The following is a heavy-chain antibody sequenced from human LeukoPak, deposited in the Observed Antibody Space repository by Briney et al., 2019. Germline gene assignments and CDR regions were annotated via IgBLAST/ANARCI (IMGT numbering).Heavy chain of an antibody. J-gene: IGHJ4*02. V-gene: IGHV4-4*02. CDR3: ARRGYSYGHGYYFDX. D-gene: IGHD5-18*01. Sequence: PSGTLSLTCAVSGGSISSSNWWSWVRQPPGKGLEWIGEIYHSGSTNYNPSLKSRVTISVDKSKNQFSLKLSSVTAADTAVYYCARRGYSYGHGYYFDXXXXGTLVTVSS. CDR2: IYHSGST. CDR1: GGSISSSNW.